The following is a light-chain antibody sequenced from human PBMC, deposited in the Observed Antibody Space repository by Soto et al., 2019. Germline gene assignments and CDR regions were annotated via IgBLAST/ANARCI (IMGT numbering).Light chain of an antibody. CDR2: EVS. J-gene: IGLJ1*01. Sequence: QSALTQPPSASKSPGQSVTISCTGTSSDVGGYNYVSWYQQHPGKAPKLMIYEVSTRPSGVPDRFSGSKSGNTASLTVSGLQAEDEADYYCNSYAGSNNGYVFGSGTKLTVL. CDR3: NSYAGSNNGYV. V-gene: IGLV2-8*02. CDR1: SSDVGGYNY.